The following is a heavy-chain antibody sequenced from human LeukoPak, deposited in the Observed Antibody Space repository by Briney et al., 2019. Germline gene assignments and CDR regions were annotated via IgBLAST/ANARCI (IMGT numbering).Heavy chain of an antibody. CDR3: ASEAFCDGRGCSVHRVAS. CDR1: GYFFTAYY. V-gene: IGHV1-2*02. D-gene: IGHD2/OR15-2a*01. J-gene: IGHJ4*02. Sequence: ASVKVSFMASGYFFTAYYMHWVRQAPGQGLEWIGWIGTRTGDTKYAQNFQGRVTITRDTSFATAYMELRSLISDDTAVYYCASEAFCDGRGCSVHRVASWGPGTLVIVSS. CDR2: IGTRTGDT.